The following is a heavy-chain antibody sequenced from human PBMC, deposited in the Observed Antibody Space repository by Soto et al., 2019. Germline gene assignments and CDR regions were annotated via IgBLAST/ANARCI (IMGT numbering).Heavy chain of an antibody. D-gene: IGHD1-7*01. CDR2: IIPILGIA. V-gene: IGHV1-69*08. Sequence: QVQLVQSGAEVKKPGSSVKVSCKASGGTFSSYTISWVRQAPGQGLEWMGRIIPILGIANCAPKFQGRVTIPADKSTSTAYMELSSLRSEDPAVYYCARDGQELVPGYYFDYWGQGTLVTVSS. CDR3: ARDGQELVPGYYFDY. J-gene: IGHJ4*02. CDR1: GGTFSSYT.